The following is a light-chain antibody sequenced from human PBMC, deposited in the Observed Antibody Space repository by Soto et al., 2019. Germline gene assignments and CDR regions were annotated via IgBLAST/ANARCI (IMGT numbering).Light chain of an antibody. CDR3: QQSYSTPRG. J-gene: IGKJ3*01. Sequence: DIQMTQSPSSLSASVGDRVTITCRASQRISSYLNWYQQKPGKAPKLLIYAASSLQSGVPSRFSGSGSRTDFTLTITSLQPEDFATYYCQQSYSTPRGFGPGTKVDIK. CDR2: AAS. V-gene: IGKV1-39*01. CDR1: QRISSY.